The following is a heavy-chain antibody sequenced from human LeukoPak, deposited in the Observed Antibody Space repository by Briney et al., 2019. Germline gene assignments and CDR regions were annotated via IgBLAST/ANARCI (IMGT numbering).Heavy chain of an antibody. V-gene: IGHV3-66*01. CDR3: ARDLGSGFLQFDY. J-gene: IGHJ4*02. Sequence: GGSLRLSCAASGFTVSSNYMSWVRQAPGKGLEWVSVIYSGGGTYYADSVKGRFTISRDNSKNTLYLQINSLRAEHTAVYYCARDLGSGFLQFDYCGQGTLVTVSS. CDR2: IYSGGGT. CDR1: GFTVSSNY. D-gene: IGHD6-19*01.